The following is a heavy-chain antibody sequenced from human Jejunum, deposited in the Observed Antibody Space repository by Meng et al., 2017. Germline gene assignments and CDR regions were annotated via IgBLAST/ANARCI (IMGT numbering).Heavy chain of an antibody. CDR1: GFTFSYYE. CDR2: ISSGGSII. CDR3: ARVGACSGGTCYSSSDFDY. J-gene: IGHJ4*02. D-gene: IGHD2-15*01. Sequence: GESLKISCAASGFTFSYYEMSWVRQAPGKGLDWISYISSGGSIIYYADSVRGRFTVSRDNDKNSLYLQMNSLRVEDTAVYYCARVGACSGGTCYSSSDFDYWGQGTLVTVSS. V-gene: IGHV3-48*03.